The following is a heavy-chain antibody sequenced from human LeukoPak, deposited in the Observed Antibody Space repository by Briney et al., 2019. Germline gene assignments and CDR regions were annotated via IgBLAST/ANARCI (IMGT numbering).Heavy chain of an antibody. J-gene: IGHJ4*02. D-gene: IGHD6-19*01. CDR2: IWYDGSNK. CDR1: GFTFSSYG. V-gene: IGHV3-33*01. Sequence: PGGSLRLSCAASGFTFSSYGMHWVRQAPGKGLEWVAVIWYDGSNKYYADSVKGRFTISRGNSKNTLYLQMDSLRAEDTAIYCCARDLAGWGPDYWGQGTLVTVSS. CDR3: ARDLAGWGPDY.